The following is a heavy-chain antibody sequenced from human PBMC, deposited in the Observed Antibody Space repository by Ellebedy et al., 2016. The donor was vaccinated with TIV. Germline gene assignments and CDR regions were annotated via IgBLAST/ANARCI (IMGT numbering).Heavy chain of an antibody. CDR2: IGTGGNT. V-gene: IGHV3-23*01. CDR3: AKDQIGGDGRWVFDI. CDR1: GFTFTTYA. D-gene: IGHD3-16*01. Sequence: GESLKISCAASGFTFTTYAMHWVRQAPGKGLEWVSGIGTGGNTFYADSVRGRFTISRDTSKNTVFLQMNSLRAEDTALYYCAKDQIGGDGRWVFDIWGQGTMVTVSS. J-gene: IGHJ3*02.